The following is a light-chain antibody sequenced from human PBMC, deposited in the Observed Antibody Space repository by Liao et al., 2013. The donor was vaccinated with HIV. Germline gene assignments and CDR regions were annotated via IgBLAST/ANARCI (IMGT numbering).Light chain of an antibody. CDR3: QVWDSSTDWV. J-gene: IGLJ3*02. CDR1: RLGDKY. V-gene: IGLV3-1*01. CDR2: QNT. Sequence: DELTQPPSVSVSPGQTASLTCSGNRLGDKYASWYQQRPGQSPVLVIYQNTKRPSGIPERFSASTSGNTATLTISRVEAGDEADYYCQVWDSSTDWVFGGGTNLAVL.